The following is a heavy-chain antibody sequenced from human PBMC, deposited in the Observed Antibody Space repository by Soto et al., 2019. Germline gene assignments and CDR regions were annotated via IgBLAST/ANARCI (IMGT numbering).Heavy chain of an antibody. Sequence: EVQLVESGGDLVEPGGSLRLSCVTSGFMFSRAWMSWVRQAPGKGLEWVGRIKSKTDGGARDYAAPVNGRFSISRDDSKSTLYLQMNSLRAEDTALYYCVEGWNDFWGQGTLVTVSS. CDR1: GFMFSRAW. J-gene: IGHJ4*02. D-gene: IGHD1-1*01. V-gene: IGHV3-15*01. CDR2: IKSKTDGGAR. CDR3: VEGWNDF.